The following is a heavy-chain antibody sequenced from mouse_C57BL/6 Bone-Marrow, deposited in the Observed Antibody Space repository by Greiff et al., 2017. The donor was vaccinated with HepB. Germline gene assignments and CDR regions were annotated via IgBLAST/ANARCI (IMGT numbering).Heavy chain of an antibody. Sequence: EVMLVESGGGLVKPGGSLKLSCAASGFTFSSYAMSWVRQTPEKRLEWVATISDGGSYTYYPDNVKGRFTISRDNAKNNLYLQMSQLKSEDTAMYYCARDYPYYAMDYWGQGTSVTVSS. J-gene: IGHJ4*01. V-gene: IGHV5-4*01. CDR1: GFTFSSYA. CDR3: ARDYPYYAMDY. CDR2: ISDGGSYT.